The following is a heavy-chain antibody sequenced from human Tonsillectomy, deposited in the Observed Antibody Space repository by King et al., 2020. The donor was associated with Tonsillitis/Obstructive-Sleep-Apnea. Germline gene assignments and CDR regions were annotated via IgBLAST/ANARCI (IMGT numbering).Heavy chain of an antibody. CDR3: ARDWVVVAGDDAFDI. CDR1: GFTFSIYT. CDR2: ISGSGNSI. Sequence: VQLVQSGGGLVKPGGSLRLSCAASGFTFSIYTMNWVRQAPGRGLEWVSSISGSGNSIYYADSVKGRFTISRDNAKNSLFLQMNSLRVEDTAVYYCARDWVVVAGDDAFDIRGQGTMVTVSS. D-gene: IGHD6-19*01. V-gene: IGHV3-21*01. J-gene: IGHJ3*02.